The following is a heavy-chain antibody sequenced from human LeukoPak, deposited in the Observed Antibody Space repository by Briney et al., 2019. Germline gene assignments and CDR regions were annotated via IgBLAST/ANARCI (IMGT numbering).Heavy chain of an antibody. CDR1: GGTFSSYA. CDR3: ARGFESYDTLTGLNYFDY. V-gene: IGHV1-18*01. Sequence: ASVKVSCKASGGTFSSYAISWVRQAPGQGLEWMGWISAYNGNTNYAQKLQGRVTMTTDTSTSTAYMELRSLRSDDTAVYYCARGFESYDTLTGLNYFDYWGQGTLVTVSS. J-gene: IGHJ4*02. CDR2: ISAYNGNT. D-gene: IGHD3-9*01.